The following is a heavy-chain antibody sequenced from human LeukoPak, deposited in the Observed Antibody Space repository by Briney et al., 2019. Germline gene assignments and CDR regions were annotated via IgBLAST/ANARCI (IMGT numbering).Heavy chain of an antibody. CDR2: IYSGGST. CDR1: GFTVSRNY. J-gene: IGHJ6*02. D-gene: IGHD2-15*01. Sequence: GGSLRLSCAAAGFTVSRNYMSWVRQAPGKGLEWVSIIYSGGSTYYADSVKGRFSISRDNSENTLSLQMNNLSAEDTAVYYCASAVADGSWHYGTDVWGQGTTVTVSS. CDR3: ASAVADGSWHYGTDV. V-gene: IGHV3-53*01.